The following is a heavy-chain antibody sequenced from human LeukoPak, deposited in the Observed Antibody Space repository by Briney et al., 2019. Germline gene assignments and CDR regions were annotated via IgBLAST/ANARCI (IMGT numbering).Heavy chain of an antibody. CDR1: GFTFSSYA. D-gene: IGHD6-13*01. V-gene: IGHV3-23*01. CDR2: IGGGGDNT. CDR3: AKGAGAAPGKFDY. Sequence: GRSPRLSCAASGFTFSSYAMTWVRQAPGKGLEWLSTIGGGGDNTFYADSVKGRFAISRDNSKNTLYLQMSSLRAEDTAIYYCAKGAGAAPGKFDYWGQGTLVSVSS. J-gene: IGHJ4*02.